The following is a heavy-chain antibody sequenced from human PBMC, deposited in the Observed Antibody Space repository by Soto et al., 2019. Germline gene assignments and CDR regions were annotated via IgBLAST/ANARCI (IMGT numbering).Heavy chain of an antibody. D-gene: IGHD6-19*01. Sequence: EVQLLGSGGGLVQPGGSLRLSCAASGFTFSSYAMSWVRQAPGKGLEWVSTISGSGDSTYYADSVKGRFTISRDSSQKTLYLQMNSLRPEDTALYYCAKDRRFSSGLSGLDYWGQGSLVTVSS. V-gene: IGHV3-23*01. CDR3: AKDRRFSSGLSGLDY. CDR2: ISGSGDST. J-gene: IGHJ4*02. CDR1: GFTFSSYA.